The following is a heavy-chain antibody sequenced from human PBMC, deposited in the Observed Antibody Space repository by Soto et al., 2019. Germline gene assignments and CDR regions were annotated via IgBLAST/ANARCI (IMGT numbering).Heavy chain of an antibody. CDR3: AKVNYYGSGSYYPFDY. CDR2: ISYDGSNK. Sequence: LRLSCAASGFTFSSYGMHWVRQAPGKGLEWVAVISYDGSNKYYADSVKGRFTISRDNSKNTLYLQMNSLRAEDTAVYYCAKVNYYGSGSYYPFDYWGQGTLVTVSS. V-gene: IGHV3-30*18. CDR1: GFTFSSYG. J-gene: IGHJ4*02. D-gene: IGHD3-10*01.